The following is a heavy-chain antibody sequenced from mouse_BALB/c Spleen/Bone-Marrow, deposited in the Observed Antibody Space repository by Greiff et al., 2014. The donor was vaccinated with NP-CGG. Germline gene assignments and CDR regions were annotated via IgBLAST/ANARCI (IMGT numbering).Heavy chain of an antibody. V-gene: IGHV1-7*01. CDR1: GYTFTSYW. CDR3: ALYYRYDYFDY. D-gene: IGHD2-14*01. Sequence: QVHVKQSGAELAKPGASVKMSCKASGYTFTSYWMHWVKQMPGQGLEWIGYINPSTTYSAYNQKFKDKATLTADKSSSTAYMQLSSLTSEDSAVYYCALYYRYDYFDYWGQGTTLTVSS. CDR2: INPSTTYS. J-gene: IGHJ2*01.